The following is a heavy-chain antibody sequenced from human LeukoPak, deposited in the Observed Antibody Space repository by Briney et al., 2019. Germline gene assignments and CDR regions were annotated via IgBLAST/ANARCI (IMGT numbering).Heavy chain of an antibody. CDR3: ARNYYDTTGEFATRWYFGL. D-gene: IGHD3-22*01. CDR1: GGSMNSYY. CDR2: IYYLGST. J-gene: IGHJ2*01. Sequence: SETLSLTCTVSGGSMNSYYWSWVRQPPGKGLEWIAYIYYLGSTSYSPSLRGRGSISVDTSKNQFSLNLNSVTAADTAIYYCARNYYDTTGEFATRWYFGLWGRGTLVTVSS. V-gene: IGHV4-59*01.